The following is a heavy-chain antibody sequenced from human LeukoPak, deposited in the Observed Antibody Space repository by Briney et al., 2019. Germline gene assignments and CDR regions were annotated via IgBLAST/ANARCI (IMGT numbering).Heavy chain of an antibody. Sequence: PSETLSLTCTVSGGSISSGSYYWSWIRQPAGKGLEWIGRIYTSGSTNYNPSLKSRVTISVDTSKNQFSLKLNSVTAADTAVYYCARSSYYYAADAFDIWGQGTMVTVSS. CDR2: IYTSGST. CDR3: ARSSYYYAADAFDI. V-gene: IGHV4-61*02. J-gene: IGHJ3*02. CDR1: GGSISSGSYY. D-gene: IGHD3-10*01.